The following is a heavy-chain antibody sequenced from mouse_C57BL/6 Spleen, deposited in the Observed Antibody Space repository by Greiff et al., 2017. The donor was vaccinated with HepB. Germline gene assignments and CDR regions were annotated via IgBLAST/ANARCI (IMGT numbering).Heavy chain of an antibody. CDR1: GYTFTSYW. CDR2: IDPSDSET. J-gene: IGHJ2*01. D-gene: IGHD1-1*01. CDR3: ARGGHYGSSDY. V-gene: IGHV1-52*01. Sequence: VKLMESGAELVRPGSSVKLSCKASGYTFTSYWMHWVKQRPIQGLEWIGNIDPSDSETHYNQKFKDKATLTVDKSSSTAYMQLSSLTSEDSAVYYCARGGHYGSSDYWGQGTTLTVSS.